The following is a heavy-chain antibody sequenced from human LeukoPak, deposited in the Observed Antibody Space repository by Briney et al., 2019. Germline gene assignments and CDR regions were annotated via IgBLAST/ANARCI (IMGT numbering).Heavy chain of an antibody. CDR3: ARWEQWLAFLDY. D-gene: IGHD6-19*01. CDR1: GFTFTNYY. Sequence: PGGSLRLSCAVSGFTFTNYYMSWVRQAPGKGLEWVSVIYSGGSTYYADSVKGRFTISRDNSKNTLYLQMNSLRAEDTAVYYCARWEQWLAFLDYWGQGTLVTVSS. J-gene: IGHJ4*02. V-gene: IGHV3-53*01. CDR2: IYSGGST.